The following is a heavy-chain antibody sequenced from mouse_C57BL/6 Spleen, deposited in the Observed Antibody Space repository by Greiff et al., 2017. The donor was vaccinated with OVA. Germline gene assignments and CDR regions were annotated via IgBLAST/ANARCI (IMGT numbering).Heavy chain of an antibody. D-gene: IGHD1-1*01. V-gene: IGHV1-55*01. J-gene: IGHJ2*01. CDR2: IYPGSGST. CDR3: ARRIYYYGSSYPSSYFDY. CDR1: GYTFTSYW. Sequence: QVHVKQPGAELVKPGASVKMSCKASGYTFTSYWITWVKQRPGQGLEWIGDIYPGSGSTNYNEKFKSKATLTVDTSSSTAYMQLSSLTSEDSAVYYCARRIYYYGSSYPSSYFDYWGQGTTLTVSS.